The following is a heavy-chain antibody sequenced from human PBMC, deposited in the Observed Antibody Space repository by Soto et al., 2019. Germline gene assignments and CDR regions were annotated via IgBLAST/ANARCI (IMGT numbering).Heavy chain of an antibody. V-gene: IGHV2-5*02. Sequence: QITLKESGPTLVRPTQTLTLTCAFSGFSLSTSGVGVGWIRQPPGKALEWLAVIYWDDSKHYSPSLRSRLTXXKXXXXXXXXXXXXXXDPMDTGTYYCAHKGPEDWPLDYWGQGTLVTVSS. CDR1: GFSLSTSGVG. CDR3: AHKGPEDWPLDY. D-gene: IGHD3-9*01. J-gene: IGHJ4*02. CDR2: IYWDDSK.